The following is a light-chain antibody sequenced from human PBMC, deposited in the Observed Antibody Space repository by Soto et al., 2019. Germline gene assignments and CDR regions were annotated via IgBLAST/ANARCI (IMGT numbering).Light chain of an antibody. V-gene: IGKV3-20*01. CDR3: QEYGSSPALT. CDR1: QSVSSRY. Sequence: EIVLTQSPGTLSLSPGERATLSCRASQSVSSRYLAWYQQKLGQAPRLLFYGASSRATGVPDRFSGSGSGTDFTLTISRLEPEDFAVYYCQEYGSSPALTFGGGTKVEIK. CDR2: GAS. J-gene: IGKJ4*01.